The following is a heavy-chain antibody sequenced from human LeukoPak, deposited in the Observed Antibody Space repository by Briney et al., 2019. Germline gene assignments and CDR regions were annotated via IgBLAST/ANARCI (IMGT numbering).Heavy chain of an antibody. CDR3: TRVGYIDEGIDY. CDR1: GFTFNAYW. Sequence: GGSLRLSCAASGFTFNAYWMSWVRQAPGKGLEWVANIKQDGSKKSYVDSVKGRFTISRDNAKNSLYLQMNSLRAEDTAIYYCTRVGYIDEGIDYWGQGTLVTVSS. V-gene: IGHV3-7*04. D-gene: IGHD5-24*01. J-gene: IGHJ4*02. CDR2: IKQDGSKK.